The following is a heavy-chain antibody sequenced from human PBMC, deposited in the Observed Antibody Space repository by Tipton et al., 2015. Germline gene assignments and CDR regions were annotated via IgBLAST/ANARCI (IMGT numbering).Heavy chain of an antibody. CDR1: AYSITTDYY. D-gene: IGHD3-9*01. CDR3: ACHDYDLLTRDYQTVDY. Sequence: TLSLTCAVSAYSITTDYYWVWIRQAPGKGLEWIGAISHSGNTIYNPSLKSQVTISADTSKNQFSLRLSSVTAADTAVYYCACHDYDLLTRDYQTVDYWGQGTLVTVSS. J-gene: IGHJ4*02. V-gene: IGHV4-38-2*01. CDR2: ISHSGNT.